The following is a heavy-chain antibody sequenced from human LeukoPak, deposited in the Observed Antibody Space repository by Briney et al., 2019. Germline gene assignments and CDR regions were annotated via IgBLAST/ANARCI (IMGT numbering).Heavy chain of an antibody. D-gene: IGHD3-3*01. Sequence: GGSLRLSCAASGFTFSNAWMNWVRQAPGKGLEWVGRIKSKTDGGTTDYAAPVKGRFTISRDDSKNTLYLQMNSLKTEDTAVYYCTTRMPPSSVAFWSGYYTAAYYYYYGMDVWGQGTTVTVSS. V-gene: IGHV3-15*07. CDR2: IKSKTDGGTT. CDR1: GFTFSNAW. J-gene: IGHJ6*02. CDR3: TTRMPPSSVAFWSGYYTAAYYYYYGMDV.